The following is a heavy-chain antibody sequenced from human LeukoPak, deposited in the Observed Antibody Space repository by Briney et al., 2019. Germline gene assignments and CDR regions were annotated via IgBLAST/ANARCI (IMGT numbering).Heavy chain of an antibody. D-gene: IGHD3-10*01. CDR1: GYTFSSYA. CDR2: IIPIFGTA. Sequence: SVKVSCKASGYTFSSYAISWVRQAPGQGLEWMGGIIPIFGTANYAQKFQGRVTITADESTSTAYMELSSLRSEDTAVYYCAKSNGYGLVDIWGQGTMVTVSS. V-gene: IGHV1-69*13. J-gene: IGHJ3*02. CDR3: AKSNGYGLVDI.